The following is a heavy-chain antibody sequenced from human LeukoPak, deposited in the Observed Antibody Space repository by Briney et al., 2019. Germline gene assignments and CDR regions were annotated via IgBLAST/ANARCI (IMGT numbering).Heavy chain of an antibody. CDR2: IYSGGST. CDR1: GFTVSSNY. Sequence: PGGSLRLSCAASGFTVSSNYMSWVRQAPGKGLEWVSVIYSGGSTYYADSVKGRFTISRDNPKNTLYLQMNSLRAEDTAVYYCARDTYYYGSGRSIDVWGKGTTVTVSS. V-gene: IGHV3-53*01. CDR3: ARDTYYYGSGRSIDV. D-gene: IGHD3-10*01. J-gene: IGHJ6*03.